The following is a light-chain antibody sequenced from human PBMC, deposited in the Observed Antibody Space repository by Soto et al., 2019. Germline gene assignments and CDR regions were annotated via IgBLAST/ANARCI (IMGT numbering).Light chain of an antibody. J-gene: IGKJ4*01. CDR1: QSVSSNY. Sequence: EIVLTQSPGTLSLSPGERATLSCRASQSVSSNYLAWYQQKPGQAPRLLIYGTSSRATGIPDRFSGSGSGTDFTLTISRLEPEDVAVYYCQQYCSSALTFGGGTEVEIK. V-gene: IGKV3-20*01. CDR3: QQYCSSALT. CDR2: GTS.